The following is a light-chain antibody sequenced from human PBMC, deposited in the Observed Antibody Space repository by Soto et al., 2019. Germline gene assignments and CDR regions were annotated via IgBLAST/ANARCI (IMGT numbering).Light chain of an antibody. Sequence: DIQMTQSPSSLSASVGDRVTITCRASQSISSYLNWYQQKPGKAPKLLIYAASSLQSGVPSRFTGSGSGTDFTLTISSLQPEDFATYYCQQSYSTTYPFGQGPKVDIX. J-gene: IGKJ2*01. V-gene: IGKV1-39*01. CDR3: QQSYSTTYP. CDR2: AAS. CDR1: QSISSY.